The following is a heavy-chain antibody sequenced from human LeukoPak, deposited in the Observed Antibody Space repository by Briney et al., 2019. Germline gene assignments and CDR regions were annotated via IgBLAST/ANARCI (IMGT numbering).Heavy chain of an antibody. CDR1: GDSVSSYY. Sequence: SETLSLTCTVSGDSVSSYYWSWIRQAPGKGLEWIGYIYYSGSTNYNPSLKSRATISRDTSKSQFSLKLSSVTAADTAVYYCARGTGTTSTLSIWGQGTLVTVSS. J-gene: IGHJ4*02. CDR2: IYYSGST. D-gene: IGHD1-7*01. CDR3: ARGTGTTSTLSI. V-gene: IGHV4-59*02.